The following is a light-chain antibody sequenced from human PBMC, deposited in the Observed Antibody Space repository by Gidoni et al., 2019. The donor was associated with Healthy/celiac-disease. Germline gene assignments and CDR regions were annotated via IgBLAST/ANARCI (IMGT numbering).Light chain of an antibody. CDR1: QSISSY. CDR2: AAS. J-gene: IGKJ1*01. Sequence: IQMTQSPSSLSASVGDRVTITCRASQSISSYLNWYQQKPGKAPKLLIYAASSLQSGGPSRFSGSGSGRDVTLTISSLQQEDVATYYCRQRYSTPRTFGEGTKVEIK. V-gene: IGKV1-39*01. CDR3: RQRYSTPRT.